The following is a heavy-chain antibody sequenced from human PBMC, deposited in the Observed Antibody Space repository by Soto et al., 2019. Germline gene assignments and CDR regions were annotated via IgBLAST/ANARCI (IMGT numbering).Heavy chain of an antibody. D-gene: IGHD3-3*01. CDR3: TRSVFGVVIIDWYFDL. J-gene: IGHJ2*01. Sequence: GGSLRLSCTASGFTFGDYAMSWVRQAPGKGLEWVGFIRSKAYGGTTEYAASVKGRFTISRDDSKSIAYLQMNSLKTEDTAVYYCTRSVFGVVIIDWYFDLWGRGTLVTVSS. CDR1: GFTFGDYA. V-gene: IGHV3-49*04. CDR2: IRSKAYGGTT.